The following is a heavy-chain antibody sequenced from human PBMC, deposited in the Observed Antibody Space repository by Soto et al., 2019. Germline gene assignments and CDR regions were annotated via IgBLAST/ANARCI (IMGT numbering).Heavy chain of an antibody. CDR1: GGSISSSSYY. J-gene: IGHJ4*02. Sequence: TSETLSLTCTVSGGSISSSSYYWGWIRQPPGKGLEWIGSIYYSGSTYYNPSLKSRVTISVDTSKNQFSLKLSSVTAADTAVYYCARRRYSSSWGYFDYWGQGTLVTVS. CDR3: ARRRYSSSWGYFDY. D-gene: IGHD6-13*01. CDR2: IYYSGST. V-gene: IGHV4-39*01.